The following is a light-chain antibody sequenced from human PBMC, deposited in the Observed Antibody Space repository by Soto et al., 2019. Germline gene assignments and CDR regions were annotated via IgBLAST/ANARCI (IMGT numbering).Light chain of an antibody. J-gene: IGLJ2*01. Sequence: QSVLTQPPSVSGAPGQRVTISCTGSSSNIGAGYDVHWYQQLPGTAPKLLIYVNSNRPSGVPDRFSGSKSDTSASLAITRLQAEDEADNYCQSYDSSLSAVVFGGGTKVTVL. CDR3: QSYDSSLSAVV. CDR1: SSNIGAGYD. CDR2: VNS. V-gene: IGLV1-40*01.